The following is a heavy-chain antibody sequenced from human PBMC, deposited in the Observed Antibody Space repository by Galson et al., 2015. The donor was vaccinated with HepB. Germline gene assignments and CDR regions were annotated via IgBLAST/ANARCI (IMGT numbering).Heavy chain of an antibody. J-gene: IGHJ3*02. V-gene: IGHV1-69*13. CDR3: ARDFRKGGDDAFDI. D-gene: IGHD3-16*01. Sequence: SVKVSCKASGGTFSSYAISWVRQAPGQGLEWMGGIIPIFGTANYAQKFQGRVTITADESTSTAYMELSSLRSEDTAVYYCARDFRKGGDDAFDIWGQGTMVTVSS. CDR2: IIPIFGTA. CDR1: GGTFSSYA.